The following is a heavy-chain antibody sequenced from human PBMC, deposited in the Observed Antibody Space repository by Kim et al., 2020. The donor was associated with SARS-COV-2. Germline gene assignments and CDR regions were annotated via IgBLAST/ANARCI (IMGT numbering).Heavy chain of an antibody. Sequence: ESGRFTISRDNSKNTRNLRMNSLRAEDTAVYYCARGRGYYYDSSGIFDYWGQGTLVTVSS. V-gene: IGHV3-30*06. J-gene: IGHJ4*02. CDR3: ARGRGYYYDSSGIFDY. D-gene: IGHD3-22*01.